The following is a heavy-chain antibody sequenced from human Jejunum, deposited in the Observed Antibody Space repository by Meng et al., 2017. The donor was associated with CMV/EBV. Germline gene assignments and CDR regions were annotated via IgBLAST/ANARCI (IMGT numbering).Heavy chain of an antibody. J-gene: IGHJ3*02. CDR2: MYSGGST. Sequence: TGSSNKMNWGRKAPGKGLEWVSVMYSGGSTYYADSVKGRFTISRDDSKNTVYLQMNSLRPDDTAVYYCARDPGHDYVWGRTGAFDIWGQGTMVTVSS. CDR3: ARDPGHDYVWGRTGAFDI. CDR1: TGSSNK. V-gene: IGHV3-53*05. D-gene: IGHD3-16*01.